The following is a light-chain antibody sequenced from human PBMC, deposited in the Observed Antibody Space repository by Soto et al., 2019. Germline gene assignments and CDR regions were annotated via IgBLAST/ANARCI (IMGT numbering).Light chain of an antibody. J-gene: IGKJ1*01. V-gene: IGKV3-20*01. Sequence: EIVLTQSPGTLSLSPGERATLSCTASQSVSSSYLAWYQQTPGQAPRILIYGASRRATGIPDRFSGSGSGTDFALTISRLEPEDFAVYYCQQYGSSPQTFGQGTKVDI. CDR2: GAS. CDR3: QQYGSSPQT. CDR1: QSVSSSY.